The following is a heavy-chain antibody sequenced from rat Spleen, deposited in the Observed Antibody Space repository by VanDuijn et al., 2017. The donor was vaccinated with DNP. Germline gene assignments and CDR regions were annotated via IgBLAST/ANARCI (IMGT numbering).Heavy chain of an antibody. CDR1: GFTFSDYN. Sequence: EVRLVESGGGLVQPGRSLKLSCEASGFTFSDYNMAWVRQAPKKGLEWVATITNTGGNTYYRDSVKGRFTISRDNAKNTLYLQMNTLRSEDTATYYCVRDFRGGDYWGQGVMVTVSS. D-gene: IGHD1-11*01. CDR2: ITNTGGNT. J-gene: IGHJ2*01. V-gene: IGHV5-7*01. CDR3: VRDFRGGDY.